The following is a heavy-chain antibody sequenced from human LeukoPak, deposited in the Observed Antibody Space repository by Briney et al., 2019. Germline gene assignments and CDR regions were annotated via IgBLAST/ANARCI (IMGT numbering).Heavy chain of an antibody. J-gene: IGHJ4*02. CDR1: GGSISTYY. Sequence: SETLSLTCTVSGGSISTYYWSWIRQPPGKGLEWIGYVYYSGSTNYNPSLKSRVTISVDTSKNQFSLKLSSVTAADTAVYYCARHMVPAYCSSTSCYEVSWGQGTLVTVSS. V-gene: IGHV4-59*08. CDR3: ARHMVPAYCSSTSCYEVS. CDR2: VYYSGST. D-gene: IGHD2-2*01.